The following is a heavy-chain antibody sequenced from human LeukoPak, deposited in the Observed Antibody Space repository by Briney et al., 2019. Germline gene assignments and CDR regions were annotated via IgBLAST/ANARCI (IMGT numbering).Heavy chain of an antibody. D-gene: IGHD3-10*01. J-gene: IGHJ5*02. V-gene: IGHV4-31*03. CDR2: IYYSGST. CDR3: ARTRRITMVRGGILFDP. Sequence: SETLSLTCTVSGGSISSGGDYWSWIRQHPGKGLEWIGYIYYSGSTYYNPSLKSRVTISVYTSKNQFSLKLSSVTAADTAVYYCARTRRITMVRGGILFDPWGQGTLVTVSS. CDR1: GGSISSGGDY.